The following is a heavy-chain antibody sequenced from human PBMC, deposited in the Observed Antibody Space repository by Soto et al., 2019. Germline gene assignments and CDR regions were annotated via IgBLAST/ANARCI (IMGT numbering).Heavy chain of an antibody. D-gene: IGHD3-10*01. V-gene: IGHV3-30*18. J-gene: IGHJ4*02. Sequence: QVQLVESGGGMVQPGRSLRLSCAASGFAFSSYGIHWVRQAPGKGLEWVAVISYDGSNKFYADSVKGRFTISRDNSKNTVYLQMDSLRVEDTAVYYCAKGSFYMVRGVIFYFDYWGQGTLVTVSS. CDR2: ISYDGSNK. CDR3: AKGSFYMVRGVIFYFDY. CDR1: GFAFSSYG.